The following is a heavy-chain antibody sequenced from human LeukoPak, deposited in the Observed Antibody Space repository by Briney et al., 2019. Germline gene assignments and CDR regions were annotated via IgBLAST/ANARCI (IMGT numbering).Heavy chain of an antibody. CDR2: ISSSGSTI. Sequence: GGSLRLSCAASGFTFSSYEINWVRRAPGEGLEWVSYISSSGSTIYYADSVKGRFTISRDNAKNSLYLQMNSLRAEDTAVYYCPRDKGYGMDVWGQGTTVTVSS. J-gene: IGHJ6*02. CDR3: PRDKGYGMDV. V-gene: IGHV3-48*03. CDR1: GFTFSSYE.